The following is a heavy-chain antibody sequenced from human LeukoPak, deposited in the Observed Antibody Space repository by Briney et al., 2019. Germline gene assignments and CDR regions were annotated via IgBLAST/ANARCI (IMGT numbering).Heavy chain of an antibody. CDR3: ARGPLTWFDP. CDR1: GFTFSDNY. V-gene: IGHV3-11*01. J-gene: IGHJ5*02. Sequence: GGSLRLSCAASGFTFSDNYMNWIRQAPGKGLEWVSYISSGGTTIYYADSVKGRFTSSRDNAKKSLYLQMNSLTAEDTAVYYCARGPLTWFDPWGQGTLVTVSS. CDR2: ISSGGTTI.